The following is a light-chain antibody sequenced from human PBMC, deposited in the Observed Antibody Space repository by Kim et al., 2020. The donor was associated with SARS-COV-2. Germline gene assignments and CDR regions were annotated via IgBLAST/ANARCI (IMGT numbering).Light chain of an antibody. CDR1: SNNVGNQG. V-gene: IGLV10-54*01. Sequence: RRTATLTCTGNSNNVGNQGAAWLGQHQGNPPKLLSYRNNSRPSGISERVSASRSGNTASLTITGLQPEDGADYYCSAWDSSLSAWVFGGGTQLTVL. CDR2: RNN. CDR3: SAWDSSLSAWV. J-gene: IGLJ3*02.